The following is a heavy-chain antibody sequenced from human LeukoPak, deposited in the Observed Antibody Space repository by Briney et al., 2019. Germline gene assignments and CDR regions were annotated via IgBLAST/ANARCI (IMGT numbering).Heavy chain of an antibody. CDR3: ARDIVVVPAASEDYYYGMDV. CDR2: INPNSGGT. D-gene: IGHD2-2*01. Sequence: RASVKASCKASGYTFTGYYMHWVRQAPGQGLEWMGWINPNSGGTNYAQKFQGRVTMTRDTSISTAYMELSRLRSDDTAVYYCARDIVVVPAASEDYYYGMDVWGQGTTVTVSS. J-gene: IGHJ6*02. V-gene: IGHV1-2*02. CDR1: GYTFTGYY.